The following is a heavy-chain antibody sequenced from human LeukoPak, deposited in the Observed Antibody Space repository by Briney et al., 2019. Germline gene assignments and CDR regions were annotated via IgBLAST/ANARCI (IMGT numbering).Heavy chain of an antibody. Sequence: PGGSLRLSCAASGFTFSDYYMSWIRQAPGKGLEWVSYISSSSSCTNYADSVKGRFTISRDNAKNSLYLQMNSLRDEDTAVYYCASRHYYYYGMDVWGQGTTVTVSS. V-gene: IGHV3-11*06. CDR2: ISSSSSCT. CDR3: ASRHYYYYGMDV. CDR1: GFTFSDYY. J-gene: IGHJ6*02.